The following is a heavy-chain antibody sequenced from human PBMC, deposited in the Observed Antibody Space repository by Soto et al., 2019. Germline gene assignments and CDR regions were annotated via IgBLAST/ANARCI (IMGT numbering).Heavy chain of an antibody. D-gene: IGHD3-10*01. V-gene: IGHV1-46*02. CDR3: ARRGGADYHYGMDV. CDR1: GYTFNNYY. J-gene: IGHJ6*02. Sequence: QVQLVQSGAEVKKPGASVMVSCKASGYTFNNYYMHWVRQAPGQGLEWLGIITPGGGSTTYAQKFQGRVTMTRDTSTTTVYMQLSSLRFEDTAVYYCARRGGADYHYGMDVWGQGTTVTVSS. CDR2: ITPGGGST.